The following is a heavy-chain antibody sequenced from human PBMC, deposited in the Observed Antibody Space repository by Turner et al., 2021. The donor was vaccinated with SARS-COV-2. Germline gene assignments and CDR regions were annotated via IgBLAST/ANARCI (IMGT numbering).Heavy chain of an antibody. CDR3: AKDRSFRGGTYLFDY. CDR1: GFTFSSYG. J-gene: IGHJ4*02. D-gene: IGHD1-26*01. V-gene: IGHV3-30*18. CDR2: ISYDGNNQ. Sequence: QVHLVASGGGVVQHGRSLRLSCAASGFTFSSYGMHWVRQAPGKGLEWVSIISYDGNNQDYADSVKGRITISRDNSKNTLYLQMNSLRAEDTAVYYCAKDRSFRGGTYLFDYWGQRTLVTVSS.